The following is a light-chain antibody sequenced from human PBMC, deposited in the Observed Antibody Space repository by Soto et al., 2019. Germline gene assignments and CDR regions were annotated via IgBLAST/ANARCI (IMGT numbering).Light chain of an antibody. CDR2: GAS. CDR1: QSVSSY. CDR3: QQYNGWPIT. V-gene: IGKV3D-15*01. Sequence: EIVFTQSPSTLSLSPGERASLSCRASQSVSSYLAWYQQKPGQAPRLLIYGASSRATGIPDRFSGSGSGTEFTLTISSLQSEDFAVYYCQQYNGWPITFGQGTRLEIK. J-gene: IGKJ5*01.